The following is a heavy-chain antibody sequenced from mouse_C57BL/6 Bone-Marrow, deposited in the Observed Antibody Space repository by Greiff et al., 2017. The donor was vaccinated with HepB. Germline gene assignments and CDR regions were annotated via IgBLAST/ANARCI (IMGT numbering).Heavy chain of an antibody. CDR1: GFTFSDFY. Sequence: EVNVVESGGGLVQSGRSLRLSCATSGFTFSDFYMEWVRQAPGKGLEWIAASRNKANDYTTEYSASVKGRFIVSRDTSQSILYLQMNALRAEDTAIYYCARDLFPDWGQGTLVTVSA. CDR2: SRNKANDYTT. V-gene: IGHV7-1*01. CDR3: ARDLFPD. J-gene: IGHJ3*01.